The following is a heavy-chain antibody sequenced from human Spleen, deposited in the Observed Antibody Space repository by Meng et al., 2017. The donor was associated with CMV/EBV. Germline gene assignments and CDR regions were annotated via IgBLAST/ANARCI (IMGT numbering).Heavy chain of an antibody. D-gene: IGHD2-21*02. CDR3: ARVGAYCGGDCYLDY. CDR1: GGSIRGYS. CDR2: IYSSGST. J-gene: IGHJ4*02. V-gene: IGHV4-4*07. Sequence: QGQRQQAGHGLVKPSETLSPTCTVSGGSIRGYSWSWIRQPAGKGLEWIGRIYSSGSTNYNPSLKSRVTVSVDTSKTQFSLRLSSVTAADTAVYYCARVGAYCGGDCYLDYWGQGTLVTVSS.